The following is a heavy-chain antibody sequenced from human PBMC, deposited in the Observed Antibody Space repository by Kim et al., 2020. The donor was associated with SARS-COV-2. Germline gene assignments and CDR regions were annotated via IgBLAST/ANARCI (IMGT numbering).Heavy chain of an antibody. D-gene: IGHD2-2*01. CDR3: AGSSAY. CDR1: GFTFSTYW. Sequence: GGSLRLSRAASGFTFSTYWMHWVRQAPGKGLVWVSRINGDGSIINYADSVKGRFTISRDNAKNTLYLQMNSLRAEDTAVYYCAGSSAYWGQGTLVTVSS. CDR2: INGDGSII. V-gene: IGHV3-74*01. J-gene: IGHJ4*02.